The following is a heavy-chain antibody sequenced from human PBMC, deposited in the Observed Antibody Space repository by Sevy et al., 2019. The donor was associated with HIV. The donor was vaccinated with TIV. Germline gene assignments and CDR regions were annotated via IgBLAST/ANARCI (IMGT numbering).Heavy chain of an antibody. D-gene: IGHD3-10*01. CDR2: ISYDGSNK. CDR3: APGAYFDY. Sequence: GGSLRLSCAASGFTFSSYAMHWVRQAPGKGLEWVAVISYDGSNKYYADSVKGRFTISRDNSKNTLYLQMNSLRTEDTAVYYCAPGAYFDYWGQGTLVTVSS. J-gene: IGHJ4*02. CDR1: GFTFSSYA. V-gene: IGHV3-30-3*01.